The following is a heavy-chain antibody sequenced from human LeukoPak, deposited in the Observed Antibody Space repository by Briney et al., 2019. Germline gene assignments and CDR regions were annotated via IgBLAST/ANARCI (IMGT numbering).Heavy chain of an antibody. Sequence: SETLSLTCAVYGGSFSGYYWSWIRQPPGKGLEWIGEINHSGSTNYNPSLKSRVTISVDTSKNQFSLKLSSVTAADTAVYYCARLQGSTLDYWGQGTLVTVSS. CDR1: GGSFSGYY. CDR2: INHSGST. D-gene: IGHD1-1*01. J-gene: IGHJ4*02. V-gene: IGHV4-34*01. CDR3: ARLQGSTLDY.